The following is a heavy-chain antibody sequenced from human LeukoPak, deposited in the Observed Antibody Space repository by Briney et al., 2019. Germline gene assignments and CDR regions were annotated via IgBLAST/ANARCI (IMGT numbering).Heavy chain of an antibody. CDR1: GFNFSSYE. Sequence: PGGSLRLSCAASGFNFSSYEMNWVRQAPGKGLGWVSYISSSGSTIYYADSVKGRFTISRDNAKNSLYLQMNSLRAEDTAVYYCASLRPIGYCSSTSCKMDVWGKGTTVTVSS. D-gene: IGHD2-2*01. CDR3: ASLRPIGYCSSTSCKMDV. V-gene: IGHV3-48*03. CDR2: ISSSGSTI. J-gene: IGHJ6*04.